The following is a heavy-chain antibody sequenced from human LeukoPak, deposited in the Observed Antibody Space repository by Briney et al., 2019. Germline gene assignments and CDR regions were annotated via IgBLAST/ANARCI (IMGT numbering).Heavy chain of an antibody. D-gene: IGHD3-22*01. CDR3: ARVLGYDSSGYYRGYFDY. Sequence: GGSLRLSCAASGFTVSTNYMSWVRQAPGKGLEWVSVVYSAGSTYYADSVKGRFTISRQNPENTLFLQMNNLGPEDTAIYHCARVLGYDSSGYYRGYFDYWGQGTLVTVPS. CDR2: VYSAGST. CDR1: GFTVSTNY. V-gene: IGHV3-53*04. J-gene: IGHJ4*02.